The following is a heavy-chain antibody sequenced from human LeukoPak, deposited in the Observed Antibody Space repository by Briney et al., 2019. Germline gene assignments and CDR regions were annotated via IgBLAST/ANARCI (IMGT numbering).Heavy chain of an antibody. J-gene: IGHJ4*02. V-gene: IGHV4-39*01. Sequence: SETLSLTCSVAGGSISSCSYCWGWLRQPPGKGLEWIGSIYYSGSTYYNPSLKSRVTISVDTSKNQFSLKLSSVTAADTAVYYCARTTSGGVIVIDYWGQGTLVTVSS. CDR3: ARTTSGGVIVIDY. CDR2: IYYSGST. D-gene: IGHD3-16*02. CDR1: GGSISSCSYC.